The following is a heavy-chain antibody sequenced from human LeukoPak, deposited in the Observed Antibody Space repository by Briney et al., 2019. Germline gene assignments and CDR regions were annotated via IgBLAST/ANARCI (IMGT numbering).Heavy chain of an antibody. J-gene: IGHJ4*02. Sequence: ASVKVSCKASGYTFTNFINNWVRQAPGQGLEWMGWISAYNDNTSYAQMFQDRVTMSTDTSTSTAYMELRSLRFDDTAVYYCARLGYCSSNSCYGVDYWGQGTLVTVSS. CDR1: GYTFTNFI. CDR3: ARLGYCSSNSCYGVDY. CDR2: ISAYNDNT. D-gene: IGHD2-2*01. V-gene: IGHV1-18*01.